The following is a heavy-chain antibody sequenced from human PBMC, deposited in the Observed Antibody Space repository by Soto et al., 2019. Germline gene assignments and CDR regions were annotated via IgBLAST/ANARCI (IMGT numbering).Heavy chain of an antibody. D-gene: IGHD3-22*01. V-gene: IGHV1-69*06. CDR3: ATDRTDSGYYTNWLDP. CDR2: IIPIFGTT. J-gene: IGHJ5*02. CDR1: GGTFGSDA. Sequence: ASLKVSRKASGGTFGSDAITWVRQAPGQGLEWVGRIIPIFGTTNYAQNLQGRVTISADKSTLTSYMELHSLTSDDTALYYCATDRTDSGYYTNWLDPWGQGTQVNVSS.